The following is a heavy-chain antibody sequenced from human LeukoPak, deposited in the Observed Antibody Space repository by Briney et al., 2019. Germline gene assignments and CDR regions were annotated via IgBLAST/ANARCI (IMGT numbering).Heavy chain of an antibody. CDR3: ARVKLDYYDSSGDYYFPVYYFDY. CDR2: ISAYNGNT. J-gene: IGHJ4*02. D-gene: IGHD3-22*01. V-gene: IGHV1-18*01. Sequence: ASVKVSCKASGYTFTSYGISWVRQAPGQGLEWMGWISAYNGNTNYAQKLQGRVTMTTDTSTSTAYMALRSQRSDDTAVYYCARVKLDYYDSSGDYYFPVYYFDYWGQGTLVTVSS. CDR1: GYTFTSYG.